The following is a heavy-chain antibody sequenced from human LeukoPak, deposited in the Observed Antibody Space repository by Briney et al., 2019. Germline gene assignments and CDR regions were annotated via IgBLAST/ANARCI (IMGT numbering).Heavy chain of an antibody. CDR2: ISSSSSTI. V-gene: IGHV3-48*04. CDR1: GFTFSSYS. D-gene: IGHD6-19*01. Sequence: GGSLRLSCAASGFTFSSYSMNWVRQAPGKGLEWVSYISSSSSTIYYADSVKGRFTIFRDNAKSSLYLQMNSLRAEDTAVYYCAREPISSGWPFDYWGQGTLVTVSS. CDR3: AREPISSGWPFDY. J-gene: IGHJ4*02.